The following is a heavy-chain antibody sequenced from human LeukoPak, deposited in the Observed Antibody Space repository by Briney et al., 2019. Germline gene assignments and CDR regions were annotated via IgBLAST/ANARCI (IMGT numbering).Heavy chain of an antibody. D-gene: IGHD5-18*01. CDR2: IWYDGSNK. V-gene: IGHV3-33*01. CDR3: ARDRGRYSYGTGDWFDP. J-gene: IGHJ5*02. Sequence: GRSLRLSCAASGFTFSSNGMHWVRQAPGKGLEWVAVIWYDGSNKYYADSVKGRFTISRDNFKNTLYLQMNSLRAEDTAVYYCARDRGRYSYGTGDWFDPWGQGTLVTVSS. CDR1: GFTFSSNG.